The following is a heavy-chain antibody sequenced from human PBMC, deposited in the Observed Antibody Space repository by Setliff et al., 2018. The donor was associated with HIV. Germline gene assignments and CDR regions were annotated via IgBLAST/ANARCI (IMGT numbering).Heavy chain of an antibody. V-gene: IGHV4-34*01. CDR3: AKGPRGLGLRYFFDY. CDR2: INHSGIT. J-gene: IGHJ4*02. D-gene: IGHD3-10*01. Sequence: SETLSLTCAVYGGSFSASYWSWIRQAPGEGLEWIGEINHSGITHYNPSLETRVTMFVDTSKNQFSLRLSPVTAADTAIYYCAKGPRGLGLRYFFDYWAQGSPVTVSS. CDR1: GGSFSASY.